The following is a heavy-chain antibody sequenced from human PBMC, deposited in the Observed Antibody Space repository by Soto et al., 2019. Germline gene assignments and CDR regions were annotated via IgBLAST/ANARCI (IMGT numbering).Heavy chain of an antibody. Sequence: VQLQGSGPGLVKPSQTLSLTCTVSGASVNTGDYYWSYIRQPPGKGLEWLGYIFYSGDTYYNPSLKSRATISLNTSRNQFSLTLTSVTGADTAVYYCVGTGTTDDFWGQGTLVTVSS. J-gene: IGHJ1*01. D-gene: IGHD1-7*01. CDR2: IFYSGDT. CDR1: GASVNTGDYY. CDR3: VGTGTTDDF. V-gene: IGHV4-30-4*01.